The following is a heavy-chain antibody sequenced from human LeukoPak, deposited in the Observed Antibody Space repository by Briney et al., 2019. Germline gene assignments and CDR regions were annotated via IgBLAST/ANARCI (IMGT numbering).Heavy chain of an antibody. CDR1: GVTLRNYA. CDR3: AKDRDCSSTGCYVFAN. D-gene: IGHD2-2*01. CDR2: ISGDGEST. Sequence: GGSLRLSCAASGVTLRNYAMTWIRQAPGKGLQWVSVISGDGESTYYADSVRGRFTISRDNSKNTMYLQMNNLRAEDTAKYYCAKDRDCSSTGCYVFANWGQGTLVTVSS. J-gene: IGHJ4*02. V-gene: IGHV3-23*01.